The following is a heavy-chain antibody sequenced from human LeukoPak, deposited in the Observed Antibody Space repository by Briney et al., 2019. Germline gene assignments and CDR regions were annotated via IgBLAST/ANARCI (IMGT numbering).Heavy chain of an antibody. CDR1: GYTFTGYY. J-gene: IGHJ6*03. CDR2: INPNSGGT. V-gene: IGHV1-2*02. CDR3: ARDPGDYSNLYMDV. Sequence: ASVKVSCKASGYTFTGYYMHWVRQAPGQGLEWMGWINPNSGGTNYAQKFQGRVTMTRDTSISTAYMELSRLRSDNTAVYYCARDPGDYSNLYMDVWGKGTTVAVSS. D-gene: IGHD4-11*01.